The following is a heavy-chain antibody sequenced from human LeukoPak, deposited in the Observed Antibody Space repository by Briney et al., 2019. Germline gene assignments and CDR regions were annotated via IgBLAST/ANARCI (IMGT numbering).Heavy chain of an antibody. J-gene: IGHJ4*02. V-gene: IGHV3-72*01. CDR1: GFTVSSNY. Sequence: GGSLRLSCAASGFTVSSNYMSWVRQAPGKGLEWVGRTRNKANSYTTEYAASVKGRFTISRDDSKNSLYLQMNSLKTEDTAVYYCAREPYYDILTGLKGYYFDYWGQGTLVTVSS. D-gene: IGHD3-9*01. CDR2: TRNKANSYTT. CDR3: AREPYYDILTGLKGYYFDY.